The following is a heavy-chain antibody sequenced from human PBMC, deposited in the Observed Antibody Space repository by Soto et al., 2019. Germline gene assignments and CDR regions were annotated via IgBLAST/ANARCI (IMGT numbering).Heavy chain of an antibody. CDR1: GFTFSFYA. V-gene: IGHV3-23*01. CDR2: IDNSGDST. J-gene: IGHJ4*02. Sequence: EVQLLESGGGLVQPGGSLRISCAASGFTFSFYAMSWVRQAPGKGLEWVSSIDNSGDSTYYANSVKGRFTLSRDDSKNTLYLQMTSLRAEDTAVYYCAKDIFYGSGSYYVFDYWGQGTLVTVSS. D-gene: IGHD3-10*01. CDR3: AKDIFYGSGSYYVFDY.